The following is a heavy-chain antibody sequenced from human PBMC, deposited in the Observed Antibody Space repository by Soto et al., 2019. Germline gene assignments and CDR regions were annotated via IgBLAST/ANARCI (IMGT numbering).Heavy chain of an antibody. CDR1: GFTFSDYY. V-gene: IGHV3-11*01. Sequence: QVQLVESGGGLVKPGGSLRLSCAASGFTFSDYYMSWIRQAPGKGLEWVAYISGSGSTTYYADSVKGRFTISRDNAKKTLHLKLNSLRAEYSAVDSWASGVAATRFYYYYLDVWGKGTTVTVSS. J-gene: IGHJ6*03. D-gene: IGHD2-15*01. CDR2: ISGSGSTT. CDR3: ASGVAATRFYYYYLDV.